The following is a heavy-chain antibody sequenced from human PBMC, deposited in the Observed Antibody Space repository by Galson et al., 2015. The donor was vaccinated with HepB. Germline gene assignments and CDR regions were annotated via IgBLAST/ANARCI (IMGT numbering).Heavy chain of an antibody. CDR2: IWHDGQYR. V-gene: IGHV3-33*03. J-gene: IGHJ5*02. Sequence: SLRLSCAVSGFTSKTYGIHWVRHSPDRGPEWVAVIWHDGQYRDYADSVKGRFTISSDNSKSTHYLHLSSLRLEDTAIYYCARSHYYESWFDPWGQGTLVTVSS. D-gene: IGHD3-22*01. CDR1: GFTSKTYG. CDR3: ARSHYYESWFDP.